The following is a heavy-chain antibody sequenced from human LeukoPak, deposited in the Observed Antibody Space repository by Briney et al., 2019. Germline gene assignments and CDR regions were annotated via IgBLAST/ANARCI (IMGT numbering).Heavy chain of an antibody. CDR3: ARDLYLYSSSSGLVY. V-gene: IGHV3-30*02. D-gene: IGHD6-6*01. Sequence: PGGSPRLSCAASGFSFSSYGMHWLRQAPGKGLEWVAFIRNDGSNTYYADSVKGRFTISRDNSKNTLYLQMGSLRAEDMAVYYCARDLYLYSSSSGLVYWGQGTLVTVSS. CDR1: GFSFSSYG. J-gene: IGHJ4*02. CDR2: IRNDGSNT.